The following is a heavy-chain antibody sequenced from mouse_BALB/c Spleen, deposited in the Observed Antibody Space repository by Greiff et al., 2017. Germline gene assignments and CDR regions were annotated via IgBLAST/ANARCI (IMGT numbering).Heavy chain of an antibody. CDR2: IWAGGST. CDR1: GFSLTSYG. V-gene: IGHV2-9*02. Sequence: QVQLKESGPGLVAPSQSLSITCTVSGFSLTSYGVHWVRQPPGKGLEWLGVIWAGGSTNYNSALMSRLSISKDNSKSQVFLKMNSLQTDDTAMYYYAREGYGSRNYFDDWGQGTTLTVSS. D-gene: IGHD1-1*01. CDR3: AREGYGSRNYFDD. J-gene: IGHJ2*01.